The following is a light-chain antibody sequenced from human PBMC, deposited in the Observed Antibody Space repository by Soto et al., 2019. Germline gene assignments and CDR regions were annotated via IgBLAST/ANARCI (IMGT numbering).Light chain of an antibody. V-gene: IGKV3-20*01. CDR3: QHYDGSPRT. Sequence: ETVLTQSPGTVSLSPGERATLSCTTSQTVNSDYLAWYHQKPGQAPRLLIYGAFNRATGIPDRFSGSGSGTYFTLTISGLEPEDSAVYYCQHYDGSPRTFGQGTNLEIK. J-gene: IGKJ2*01. CDR2: GAF. CDR1: QTVNSDY.